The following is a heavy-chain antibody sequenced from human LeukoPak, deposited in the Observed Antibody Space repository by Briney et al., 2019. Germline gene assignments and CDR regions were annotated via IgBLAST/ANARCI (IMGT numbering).Heavy chain of an antibody. J-gene: IGHJ3*02. V-gene: IGHV4-59*08. CDR2: IYYSGNT. Sequence: NPSETLSLTCTVSGGSISGDHWNWIRQPPGKGLEWIGYIYYSGNTNYNPSLKSRVTISVDTSKNQFSLKLNSVTAADTAVYYCARRNDSGIWGQGTMVTVSS. CDR3: ARRNDSGI. CDR1: GGSISGDH.